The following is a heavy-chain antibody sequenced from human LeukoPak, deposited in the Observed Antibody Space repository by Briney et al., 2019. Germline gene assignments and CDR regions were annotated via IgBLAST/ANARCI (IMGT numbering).Heavy chain of an antibody. CDR3: TSADYGDYWGGFY. V-gene: IGHV3-15*01. CDR1: GFTFSNAW. Sequence: GGSLRLSCAASGFTFSNAWMSWVRQAPGKGLEWVGRIKSKTDGGTTDYAAPVKGRFTISRDDSKNTLYLQINSLKTEDTAVYYCTSADYGDYWGGFYWGQGTLVTVSS. J-gene: IGHJ4*02. CDR2: IKSKTDGGTT. D-gene: IGHD4-17*01.